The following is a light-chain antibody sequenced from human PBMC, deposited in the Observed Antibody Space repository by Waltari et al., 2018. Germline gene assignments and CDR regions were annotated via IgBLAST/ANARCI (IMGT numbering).Light chain of an antibody. CDR2: DAS. CDR1: QCISSW. V-gene: IGKV1-5*01. Sequence: DIQMTQSPSTLSASVVDRVTITCRASQCISSWLAWYQQKPGKAPKLLIYDASSLESGVQSGFSGSGSGTEFTLTISSLQPDDFATYYCQQYNSYSYTFGQGTKLEIK. J-gene: IGKJ2*01. CDR3: QQYNSYSYT.